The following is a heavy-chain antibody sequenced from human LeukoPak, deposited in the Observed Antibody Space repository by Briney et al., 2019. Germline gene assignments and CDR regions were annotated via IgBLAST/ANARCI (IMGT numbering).Heavy chain of an antibody. V-gene: IGHV1-69*13. CDR3: ARDPKILLWFGELSNWFDP. CDR2: IIPIFGTA. D-gene: IGHD3-10*01. J-gene: IGHJ5*02. Sequence: GASVKVSCKASGGTFSSYAISWVRQAPGQGLEWMGGIIPIFGTANYAQKFQGRVTITADESTSTAYMELSSLRSEDTAVYYCARDPKILLWFGELSNWFDPWGQGTLVTVSS. CDR1: GGTFSSYA.